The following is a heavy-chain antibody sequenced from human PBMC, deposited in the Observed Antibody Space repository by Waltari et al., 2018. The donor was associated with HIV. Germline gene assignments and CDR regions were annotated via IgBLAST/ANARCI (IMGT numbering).Heavy chain of an antibody. CDR3: ARDRALLRLGELSPGAFDI. CDR1: GASISSSSYY. J-gene: IGHJ3*02. V-gene: IGHV4-39*07. CDR2: IYYSGST. Sequence: QLQLQESGPGLVKPSETLSLTCTVSGASISSSSYYWGWLRPLPGKGLEWIGSIYYSGSTYYNPSLKSRVTISVDTSKNQFSLKLSSVTAADTAVYYCARDRALLRLGELSPGAFDIWGQGTMVTVSS. D-gene: IGHD3-16*02.